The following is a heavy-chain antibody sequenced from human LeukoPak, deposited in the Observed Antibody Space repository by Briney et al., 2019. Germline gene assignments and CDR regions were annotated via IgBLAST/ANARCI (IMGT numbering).Heavy chain of an antibody. CDR3: ARRRDSGSLQHFDY. CDR1: GFTFSDYY. V-gene: IGHV3-11*01. Sequence: GRSLRLSCAASGFTFSDYYMSWLRQAPGKGLEWVSYISSSGTTIYYADSVKGRFTVSRDNAKTSLYLQMNSLRAEDTAVYYCARRRDSGSLQHFDYWGQGTLVTVSA. D-gene: IGHD1-26*01. J-gene: IGHJ4*02. CDR2: ISSSGTTI.